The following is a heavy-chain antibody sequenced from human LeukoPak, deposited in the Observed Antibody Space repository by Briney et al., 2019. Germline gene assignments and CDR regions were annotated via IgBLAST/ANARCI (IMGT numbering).Heavy chain of an antibody. V-gene: IGHV3-53*01. J-gene: IGHJ4*02. CDR1: GFTVSSNY. CDR3: ASLGYCSGGSCYFDY. CDR2: IYSGGST. D-gene: IGHD2-15*01. Sequence: GGSLRHSCAASGFTVSSNYMSWVRQAPGKGLEWVSVIYSGGSTYYADSVKGRFTISRDNSKNTLYLQVNSLRAEDTAVYYCASLGYCSGGSCYFDYWGQGTLVTVSS.